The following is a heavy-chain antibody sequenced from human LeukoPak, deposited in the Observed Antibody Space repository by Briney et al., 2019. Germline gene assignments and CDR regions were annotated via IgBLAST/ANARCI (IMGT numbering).Heavy chain of an antibody. J-gene: IGHJ4*02. CDR3: ARESGGYGPGAIDY. D-gene: IGHD5-12*01. CDR1: GGSISSYY. Sequence: ASETLSLTCTVSGGSISSYYWSWIRQPAGKGLEWIGRIYTSGSTNYNPSLKNRVTMSVDTSKNQFSLKLSSVTAADTAVYYCARESGGYGPGAIDYWGQGTLVTVSS. V-gene: IGHV4-4*07. CDR2: IYTSGST.